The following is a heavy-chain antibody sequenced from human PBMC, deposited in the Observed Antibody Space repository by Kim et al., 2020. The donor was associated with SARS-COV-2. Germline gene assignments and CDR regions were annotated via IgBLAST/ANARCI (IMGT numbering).Heavy chain of an antibody. CDR2: ISFDGNNK. J-gene: IGHJ2*01. V-gene: IGHV3-30*04. Sequence: GGSLRLFCAASGFTFSSHAMHWVRQAPGKGLEWVAAISFDGNNKYHADSVKGRFTISRDNPRNTLHLQMDSLRTEDTAVYYCARETLTRYFYLCGRGTLV. CDR3: ARETLTRYFYL. CDR1: GFTFSSHA.